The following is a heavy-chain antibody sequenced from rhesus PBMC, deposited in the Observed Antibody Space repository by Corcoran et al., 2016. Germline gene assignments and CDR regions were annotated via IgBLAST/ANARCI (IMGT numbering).Heavy chain of an antibody. D-gene: IGHD2-21*01. CDR3: TTCFSGFY. V-gene: IGHV3-30*02. CDR1: GVTFRKFW. Sequence: EVQLEESGVGLVQHGGSLRLSCAASGVTFRKFWMSWVRQAPGKGLEWVARSKRTADCSTADYAASVKGRFTISRDDSKNTLYLQMNSLKTEDTAVYYCTTCFSGFYWGQGVLVTVSS. CDR2: SKRTADCSTA. J-gene: IGHJ4*01.